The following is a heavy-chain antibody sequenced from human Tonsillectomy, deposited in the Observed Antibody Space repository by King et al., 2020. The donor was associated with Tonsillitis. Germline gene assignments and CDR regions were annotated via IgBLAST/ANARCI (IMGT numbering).Heavy chain of an antibody. Sequence: VQLQQWGAGLLKPSETLSLTCAVYGGSFSGYYWSWIRQPPGKGLEWIGEINHSGSTNYNPSLKSRVTISVDTSKNQFSLKLSSVTAADTAVYYCARGGVRVRSPLYYYYGMDVWGQGTTVTVSS. CDR1: GGSFSGYY. D-gene: IGHD3-10*01. CDR3: ARGGVRVRSPLYYYYGMDV. J-gene: IGHJ6*02. V-gene: IGHV4-34*01. CDR2: INHSGST.